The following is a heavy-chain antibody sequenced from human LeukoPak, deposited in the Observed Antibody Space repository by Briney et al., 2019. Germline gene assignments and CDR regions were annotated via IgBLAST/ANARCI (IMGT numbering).Heavy chain of an antibody. CDR1: GYTFTSYD. CDR2: MNPNSGNT. J-gene: IGHJ5*02. D-gene: IGHD6-19*01. V-gene: IGHV1-8*01. CDR3: ARGPGYSSGWYWFDP. Sequence: ASVKVSCKASGYTFTSYDTNWVRQATGQGLEWMGWMNPNSGNTGYAQKFQGRVTMTRNTSISTAYMELSSLRSEDTAVYYCARGPGYSSGWYWFDPWGQGTLVTVSS.